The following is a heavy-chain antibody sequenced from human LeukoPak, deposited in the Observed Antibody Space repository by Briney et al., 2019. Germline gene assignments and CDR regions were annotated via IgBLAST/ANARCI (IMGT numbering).Heavy chain of an antibody. CDR3: ARDLSSTSNWELDY. D-gene: IGHD7-27*01. CDR1: GYTFTAYF. CDR2: INPNSGGT. Sequence: ASVKASCKASGYTFTAYFMHWVRQAPGQGLEWMGRINPNSGGTNYAQEFQGRVTMTRDTSISTAYMELSGLRSDDTAVYYCARDLSSTSNWELDYWGQGTLVTVSS. J-gene: IGHJ4*02. V-gene: IGHV1-2*06.